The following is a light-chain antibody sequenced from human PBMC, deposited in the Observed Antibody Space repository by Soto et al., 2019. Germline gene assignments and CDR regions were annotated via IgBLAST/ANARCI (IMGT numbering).Light chain of an antibody. V-gene: IGKV1-5*03. CDR3: QQYNSYPVG. CDR2: KAS. Sequence: IQMTQSPSTLSASVGDRVTITCRASQSISSRLAWYQQKPGKAPKLLIYKASSLESGVPSRFSGSGSGTEFTLTISSLQPDDFATYYCQQYNSYPVGFGQGTRWIS. J-gene: IGKJ1*01. CDR1: QSISSR.